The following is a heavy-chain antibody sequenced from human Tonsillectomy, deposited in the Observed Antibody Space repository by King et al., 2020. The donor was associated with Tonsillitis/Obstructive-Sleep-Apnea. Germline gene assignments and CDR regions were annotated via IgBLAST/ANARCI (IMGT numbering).Heavy chain of an antibody. J-gene: IGHJ6*03. CDR2: ISVYKGNT. Sequence: QLVQSGAEVKKPGASVKVSCKASGYTFTSYGISWVRQAPGQGLEWMGWISVYKGNTKYAQKLQGRVTMTTDTSTSTAYMELRSLRSDDTAVYYCARGESPSSWSVDYYYYHYMDVWGKGTTVTVSS. CDR1: GYTFTSYG. D-gene: IGHD6-13*01. V-gene: IGHV1-18*01. CDR3: ARGESPSSWSVDYYYYHYMDV.